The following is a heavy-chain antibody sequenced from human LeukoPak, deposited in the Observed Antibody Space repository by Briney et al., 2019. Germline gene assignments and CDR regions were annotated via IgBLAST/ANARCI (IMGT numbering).Heavy chain of an antibody. V-gene: IGHV4-39*07. D-gene: IGHD6-25*01. Sequence: SETLSLTCTVSGGSISSSSYYWGWIRQPPGKGLERIGSIYYSGSTYYNPSLKSRVTISVDTSKNQFSLKLSSVTAADTAVYYCARDFQRNWFDPWGQGTLVTVSS. J-gene: IGHJ5*02. CDR2: IYYSGST. CDR1: GGSISSSSYY. CDR3: ARDFQRNWFDP.